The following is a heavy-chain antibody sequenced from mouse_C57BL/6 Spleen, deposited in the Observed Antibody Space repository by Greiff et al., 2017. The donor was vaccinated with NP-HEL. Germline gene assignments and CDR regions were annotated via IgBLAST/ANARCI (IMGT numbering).Heavy chain of an antibody. CDR1: GYTFTDYE. CDR3: TRSDLFDY. Sequence: VKLMESGAELVRPGASVTLSCKASGYTFTDYEMHWVKQTPVHGLEWIGAIDPETGGTAYNQKFKGKAILTADKSSSTAYMELRSLTSEDSAVYYCTRSDLFDYWGQGTTLTVSS. CDR2: IDPETGGT. V-gene: IGHV1-15*01. J-gene: IGHJ2*01.